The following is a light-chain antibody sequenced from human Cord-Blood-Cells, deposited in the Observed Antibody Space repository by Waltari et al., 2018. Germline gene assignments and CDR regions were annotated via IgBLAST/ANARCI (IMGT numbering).Light chain of an antibody. V-gene: IGLV3-1*01. CDR3: QAWDSSTAV. CDR1: KLGDKY. J-gene: IGLJ3*02. Sequence: SYELTQPPSVSVSPGQTASITCSGDKLGDKYACWYQQKPGQSPVLVIYKDSKRPSGIPERFSASNSGNTAPLPISGTQAMDEADYYCQAWDSSTAVFGGGTKLTVL. CDR2: KDS.